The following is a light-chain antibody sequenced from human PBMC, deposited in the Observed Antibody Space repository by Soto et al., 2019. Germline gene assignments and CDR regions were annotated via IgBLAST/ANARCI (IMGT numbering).Light chain of an antibody. CDR3: QAWDGNFYV. CDR2: QDT. V-gene: IGLV3-1*01. J-gene: IGLJ1*01. Sequence: SYELTQPPSVSVSPGQTASIPCSGDKLGDRYSSWYQQKPGQSPVLVIYQDTKRPSGIPERFSGSNSGNTATLTISGTQAMDEADYYCQAWDGNFYVFGTGTKVTVL. CDR1: KLGDRY.